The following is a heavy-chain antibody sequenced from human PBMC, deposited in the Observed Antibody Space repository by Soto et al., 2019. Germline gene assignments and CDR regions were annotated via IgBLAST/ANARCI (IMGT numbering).Heavy chain of an antibody. Sequence: EVQLLESGGGLVQPGGSLRLSCAASGFSFSSYAMNWVRQAPGKGLEWVTTINGGSTTYYADSVKGRFTISRDNSKNTLYLQMNGLRAEDTAVYYCAKDKDWSGVYGMDVWGQGTTGTVSS. J-gene: IGHJ6*02. D-gene: IGHD3-3*01. V-gene: IGHV3-23*01. CDR3: AKDKDWSGVYGMDV. CDR2: INGGSTT. CDR1: GFSFSSYA.